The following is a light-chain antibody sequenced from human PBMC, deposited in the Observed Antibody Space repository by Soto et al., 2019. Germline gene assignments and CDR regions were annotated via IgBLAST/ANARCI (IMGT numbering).Light chain of an antibody. CDR3: QSYDNSLSGHYV. J-gene: IGLJ1*01. V-gene: IGLV1-40*01. CDR1: SSNIGAGYD. Sequence: QSVLTQPPSVSGAPGQRVTISCTGSSSNIGAGYDVHWYQQIPGTAPKLLLYGNTNRPSGVPDRFSGSKSATSASLAITGLQAEDEADYYCQSYDNSLSGHYVFGTGTKLTVL. CDR2: GNT.